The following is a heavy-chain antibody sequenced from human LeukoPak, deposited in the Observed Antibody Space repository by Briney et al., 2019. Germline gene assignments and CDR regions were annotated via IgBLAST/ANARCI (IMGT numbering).Heavy chain of an antibody. CDR2: ISAYNGNT. Sequence: ASVKVSCKASGYTFTSYGISWVRQAPGQGLEWMGWISAYNGNTNYAQRLQGRVTMTTDTSTSTTYMELRSLRSDDTAVYYCARGASIIGTIGSGNWFDPWGQGTLVTVSS. J-gene: IGHJ5*02. CDR1: GYTFTSYG. V-gene: IGHV1-18*01. D-gene: IGHD1-7*01. CDR3: ARGASIIGTIGSGNWFDP.